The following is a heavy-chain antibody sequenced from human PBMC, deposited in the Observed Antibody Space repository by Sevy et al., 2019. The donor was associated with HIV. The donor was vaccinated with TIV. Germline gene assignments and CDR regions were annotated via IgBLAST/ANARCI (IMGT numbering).Heavy chain of an antibody. CDR2: LSFGCGKI. Sequence: GGSLRLSCVASGFNFNIYSFSWVRQTPGKGLECVSTLSFGCGKINYADSVQGRFTISRDDSKNTLYLEMNSLRVEDTAIYYCAREGCSKPHDYWGQGTLVTVSS. CDR1: GFNFNIYS. J-gene: IGHJ4*02. V-gene: IGHV3-23*01. CDR3: AREGCSKPHDY. D-gene: IGHD3-10*02.